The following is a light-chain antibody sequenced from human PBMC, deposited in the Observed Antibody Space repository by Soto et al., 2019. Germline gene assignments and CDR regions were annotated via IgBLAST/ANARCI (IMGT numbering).Light chain of an antibody. V-gene: IGKV3-15*01. CDR3: QQDKNWAWT. J-gene: IGKJ1*01. Sequence: EIVLKQSLATQSLSPGERATLSCRASQSVSSNLAWYQQKPGQAPRLLIYGASTRATGIPARFSGSGSGAEFTRTSSRLQSEDFVVYYCQQDKNWAWTFGQGTKVDIK. CDR2: GAS. CDR1: QSVSSN.